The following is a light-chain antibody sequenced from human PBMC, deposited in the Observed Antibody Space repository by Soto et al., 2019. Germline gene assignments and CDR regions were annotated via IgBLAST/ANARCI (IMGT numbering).Light chain of an antibody. J-gene: IGLJ2*01. CDR1: NSNIESNT. V-gene: IGLV1-44*01. Sequence: QSVLTQPPSASGTPGQRVTISCSGSNSNIESNTVKWYQQLPGTAPKLLIYSNNQRPSGVPDRFSGSKSGTSASLAISGLQSDDEAEYYCAAWDDSLNGHVVFGGGTKLIVL. CDR3: AAWDDSLNGHVV. CDR2: SNN.